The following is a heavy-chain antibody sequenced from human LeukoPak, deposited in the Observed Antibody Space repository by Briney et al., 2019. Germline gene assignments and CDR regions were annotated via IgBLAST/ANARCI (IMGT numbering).Heavy chain of an antibody. CDR1: GGSISSSSYY. Sequence: SETLSLTCTVSGGSISSSSYYWGWIRQPPGKGLEWIGSIYYSGSTYYNPSLKSRVTISVDTSKNQFSLKLSSVTAADTAVYYCARNLWQWLYYFDYWGQGTLVTVSS. V-gene: IGHV4-39*01. D-gene: IGHD6-19*01. CDR3: ARNLWQWLYYFDY. CDR2: IYYSGST. J-gene: IGHJ4*02.